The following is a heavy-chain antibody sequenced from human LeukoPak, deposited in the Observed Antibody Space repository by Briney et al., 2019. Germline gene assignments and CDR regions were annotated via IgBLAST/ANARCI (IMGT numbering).Heavy chain of an antibody. J-gene: IGHJ2*01. CDR3: ARDFMDWYFDL. V-gene: IGHV3-7*01. CDR1: GFTFSSYW. Sequence: GGSLRLSCAASGFTFSSYWMSWVRQAPGKGLEWVANIKQDGSEKYYVDSVKGRFTISRDNAKDSLYLQMNSLRAEDTAVYYCARDFMDWYFDLWGRGTLVTVSS. CDR2: IKQDGSEK. D-gene: IGHD2-2*03.